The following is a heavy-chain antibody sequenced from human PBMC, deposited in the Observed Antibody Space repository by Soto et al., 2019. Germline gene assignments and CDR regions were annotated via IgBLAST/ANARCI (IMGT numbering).Heavy chain of an antibody. CDR1: GGSISSGGYY. V-gene: IGHV4-31*03. CDR2: IYYSGST. CDR3: ARAHDDCSGGSFCPSWFDP. D-gene: IGHD2-15*01. J-gene: IGHJ5*02. Sequence: PSETLSLTCTVSGGSISSGGYYWSWIRQHPGKGLEWIEYIYYSGSTYYNPSLKSRVTISVDTSKNQFSLKLSSVTAADTAVYYCARAHDDCSGGSFCPSWFDPWGQGXLDTVSS.